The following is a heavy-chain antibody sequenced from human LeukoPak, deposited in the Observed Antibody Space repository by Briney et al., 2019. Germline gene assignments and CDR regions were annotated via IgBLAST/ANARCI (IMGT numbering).Heavy chain of an antibody. CDR3: ARRGAQLWSNSGAFDI. V-gene: IGHV4-59*08. D-gene: IGHD5-18*01. CDR1: GGSISSYY. CDR2: IYYSGST. Sequence: SSETLSLTCTVSGGSISSYYWSWIRQPPGKGLEWIGYIYYSGSTNYNPSLKSRVTISVDTPKNQFSLKLSSVTAADTAVYYCARRGAQLWSNSGAFDIWGQGTMVTVSS. J-gene: IGHJ3*02.